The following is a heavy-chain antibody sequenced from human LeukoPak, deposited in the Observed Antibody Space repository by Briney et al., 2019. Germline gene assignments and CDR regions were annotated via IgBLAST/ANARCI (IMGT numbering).Heavy chain of an antibody. CDR1: GGSFSGYY. V-gene: IGHV4-34*01. Sequence: SETLSLTCAVYGGSFSGYYWSWIRQPPGKGLEWIGEINHSGSTNYNPSLKSRVTISVDTSKNQFSLKLSSVTAADTAVYYCARGSGGDIVVVPAAVTAYNWFDPWGQGTLVTVSS. D-gene: IGHD2-2*01. CDR3: ARGSGGDIVVVPAAVTAYNWFDP. J-gene: IGHJ5*02. CDR2: INHSGST.